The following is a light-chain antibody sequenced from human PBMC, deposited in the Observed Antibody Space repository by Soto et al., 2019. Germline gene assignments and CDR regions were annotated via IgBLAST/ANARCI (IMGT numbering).Light chain of an antibody. V-gene: IGLV2-11*01. CDR1: SSDVGGYNY. CDR3: CSYAGSYTL. Sequence: QSALTQPRSVSGSPGQSVTISCTGTSSDVGGYNYVSWYQQHPGKAPKLMIYDVSKRPSGVPDRFSGSKSGNTASLTISGLDADDAADYYCCSYAGSYTLFGGGTKLTVL. J-gene: IGLJ2*01. CDR2: DVS.